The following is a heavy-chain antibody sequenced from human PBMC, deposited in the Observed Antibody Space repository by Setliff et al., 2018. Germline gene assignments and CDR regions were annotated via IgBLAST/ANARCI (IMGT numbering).Heavy chain of an antibody. V-gene: IGHV4-38-2*02. CDR1: GYSISNGLY. CDR2: LFDGGSA. J-gene: IGHJ3*01. D-gene: IGHD3-22*01. Sequence: SETLSLTCAVSGYSISNGLYWGWIRQSPVKGLEWIGSLFDGGSAYYSPSLKSRASIPLDASKNQFALKLTSATAADTAVYYCARDPHYDPTYSLPGHAFDFWGQGIMVTVSS. CDR3: ARDPHYDPTYSLPGHAFDF.